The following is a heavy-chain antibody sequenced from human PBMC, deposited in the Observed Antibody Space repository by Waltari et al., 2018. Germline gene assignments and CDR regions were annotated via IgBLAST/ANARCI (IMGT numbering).Heavy chain of an antibody. D-gene: IGHD2-21*02. Sequence: QVQLQQWGAGLLKPSETLSLTCTVSGGSFSAHYWTWIRQSPGKGLEWIGEVTRGGSTNYNPSFKGRVTRSLDTSKNQCSLKMNSLTAADTAVYYCARGGDCGGDCVLGHWGQGTLVTVSS. CDR1: GGSFSAHY. CDR3: ARGGDCGGDCVLGH. J-gene: IGHJ4*02. V-gene: IGHV4-34*01. CDR2: VTRGGST.